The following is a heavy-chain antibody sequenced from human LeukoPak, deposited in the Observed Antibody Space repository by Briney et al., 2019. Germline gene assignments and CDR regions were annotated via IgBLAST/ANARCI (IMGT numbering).Heavy chain of an antibody. CDR3: AREGASSSWYLYFY. CDR1: GYTFTGYY. CDR2: INPNSGGT. Sequence: ASVKVSCKASGYTFTGYYMHWVRQAPGQGLEWMGWINPNSGGTNYAQEFQGRVTMTRDTSISTAYMELSRLRSDDRAVYYCAREGASSSWYLYFYWGQGTLVTVSS. J-gene: IGHJ4*02. D-gene: IGHD6-13*01. V-gene: IGHV1-2*02.